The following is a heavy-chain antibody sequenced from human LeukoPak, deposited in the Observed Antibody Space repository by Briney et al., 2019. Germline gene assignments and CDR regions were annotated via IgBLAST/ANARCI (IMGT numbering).Heavy chain of an antibody. CDR2: ISYDGSNK. CDR3: AKYATVTTVYYFDY. D-gene: IGHD4-17*01. CDR1: GFTFSSYG. J-gene: IGHJ4*02. V-gene: IGHV3-30*18. Sequence: GRSLRLSCAASGFTFSSYGMHWVRQAPGKGLEWVAVISYDGSNKYYADSVKGRFTISRDNSKNTLYLQMNSLRAEDTAVYYCAKYATVTTVYYFDYWGQGTLVTVSS.